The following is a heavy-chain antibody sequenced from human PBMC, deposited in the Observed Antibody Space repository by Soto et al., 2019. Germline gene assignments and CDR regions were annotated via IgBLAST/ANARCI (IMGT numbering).Heavy chain of an antibody. CDR1: GFTFSSYA. D-gene: IGHD6-13*01. CDR3: AKARIAAAGTPYDY. J-gene: IGHJ4*02. CDR2: ISGSGGST. Sequence: GGSLRLSCAASGFTFSSYAMSWVRQAPGKGLEWVSAISGSGGSTYYADSVKGRFTISRDDSKNTLYLQMNSLRAEDTAVYYCAKARIAAAGTPYDYWGQGTLVTVSS. V-gene: IGHV3-23*01.